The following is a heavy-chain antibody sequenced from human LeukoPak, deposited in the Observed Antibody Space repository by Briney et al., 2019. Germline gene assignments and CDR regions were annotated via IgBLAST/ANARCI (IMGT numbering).Heavy chain of an antibody. CDR3: AKDGRYSSSSGWFDP. Sequence: PGGSLRLSCAASGFTFSSYAMSWVRQAPGKGLEWVSAISGSGGSTYYADSVKGRFTISRDNSKNTLYLQMNSLRAEDTAVYYCAKDGRYSSSSGWFDPWGQGTLVTVSS. J-gene: IGHJ5*02. V-gene: IGHV3-23*01. D-gene: IGHD6-6*01. CDR2: ISGSGGST. CDR1: GFTFSSYA.